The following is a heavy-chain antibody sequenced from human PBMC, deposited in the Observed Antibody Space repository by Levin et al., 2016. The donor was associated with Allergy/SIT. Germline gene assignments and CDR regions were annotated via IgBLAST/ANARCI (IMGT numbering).Heavy chain of an antibody. D-gene: IGHD3-22*01. V-gene: IGHV1-69*04. Sequence: SVKVSCKASGGTFSSYAISWVRQAPGQGLEWMGRIIPILGIANYAQKFQGRVTITADKSTSTAYMELSSLRSEDTAVYYCAHLVGGSSGSTGWGDAFDIWGQGTMVTVSS. CDR3: AHLVGGSSGSTGWGDAFDI. CDR2: IIPILGIA. J-gene: IGHJ3*02. CDR1: GGTFSSYA.